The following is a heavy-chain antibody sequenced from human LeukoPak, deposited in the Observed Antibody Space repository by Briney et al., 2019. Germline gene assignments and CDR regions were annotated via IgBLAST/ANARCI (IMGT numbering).Heavy chain of an antibody. V-gene: IGHV4-61*02. CDR1: GGSISSGSYF. D-gene: IGHD2-15*01. J-gene: IGHJ4*02. CDR2: IYTSGST. Sequence: PSETLSLTCTVSGGSISSGSYFWSWIRQPAGKGLEWIGRIYTSGSTNYNPSLKSRVTISVDTSKNQFSLKLSSVTAADTAVYYCARGAKYCSGGSCYDYWGQGTLVTVSS. CDR3: ARGAKYCSGGSCYDY.